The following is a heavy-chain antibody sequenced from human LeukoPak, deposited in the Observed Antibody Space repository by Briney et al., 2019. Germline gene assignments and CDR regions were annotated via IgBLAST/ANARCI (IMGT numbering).Heavy chain of an antibody. CDR1: GGSISSYY. D-gene: IGHD5-12*01. CDR2: IYYSGST. CDR3: ARLSRISLVATMGNNYYMDV. J-gene: IGHJ6*03. Sequence: SETLSLTCTVSGGSISSYYWSWIRQPPGKGLEWIGYIYYSGSTNYNPSLKSRVTISVDTSKNQFSLKLSSVTAADTAVYYCARLSRISLVATMGNNYYMDVWGKGTTVTVSS. V-gene: IGHV4-59*01.